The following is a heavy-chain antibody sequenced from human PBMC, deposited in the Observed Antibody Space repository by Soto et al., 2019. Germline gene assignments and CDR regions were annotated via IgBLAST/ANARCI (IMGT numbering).Heavy chain of an antibody. CDR3: ARGYYDSNGQSNTFDI. Sequence: SETLSLTCTVSVASIRSSYWSWIRLSPGKGLEWIGYVYYTGSTKYNPSLKSRVTISVDTSKNQFSLKLSSVTAADTAVYYCARGYYDSNGQSNTFDIWGQGTMVTVSS. V-gene: IGHV4-59*01. J-gene: IGHJ3*02. CDR1: VASIRSSY. CDR2: VYYTGST. D-gene: IGHD3-22*01.